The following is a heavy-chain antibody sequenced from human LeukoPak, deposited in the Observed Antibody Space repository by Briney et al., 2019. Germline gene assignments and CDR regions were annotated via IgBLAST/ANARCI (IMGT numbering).Heavy chain of an antibody. CDR1: GFTFSSYS. D-gene: IGHD6-19*01. CDR3: ARAVAGTGGTDY. CDR2: ISSSSSYI. J-gene: IGHJ4*02. V-gene: IGHV3-21*01. Sequence: GGPLRLSCAASGFTFSSYSMNWVRQAPGKGLEWVSSISSSSSYIYYEDSVKGRFTISRDNAKNSLYLQMNSLRAEDTAVYYCARAVAGTGGTDYWGQGTLVTDSS.